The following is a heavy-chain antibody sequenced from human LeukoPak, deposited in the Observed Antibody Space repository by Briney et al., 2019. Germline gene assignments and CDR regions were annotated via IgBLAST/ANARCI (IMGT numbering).Heavy chain of an antibody. CDR2: IKEDGGEK. D-gene: IGHD2-15*01. CDR3: VRDRGYCSGGTCYALWDY. J-gene: IGHJ4*02. Sequence: GGSLRLSCAASGFTFSSYAMSWVRQAPGKGLEWVAHIKEDGGEKHYVDPVKGRFTISRDNAKNSLYLQMNSLRAEDTAMYYCVRDRGYCSGGTCYALWDYWGQGTLVTVSS. V-gene: IGHV3-7*01. CDR1: GFTFSSYA.